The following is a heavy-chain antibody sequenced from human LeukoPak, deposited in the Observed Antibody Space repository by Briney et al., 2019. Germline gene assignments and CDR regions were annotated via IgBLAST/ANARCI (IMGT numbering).Heavy chain of an antibody. D-gene: IGHD6-19*01. CDR3: ARTPLRARPHISFGYSSGHYAFDI. CDR2: INHSGST. V-gene: IGHV4-34*01. J-gene: IGHJ3*02. CDR1: GGSISSYY. Sequence: SETLSLTCTVSGGSISSYYWSWIRQPPGKGLEWIGEINHSGSTNYNPSLKSRVTISVDTSKNQFSLKLSSVTAADTAVYYCARTPLRARPHISFGYSSGHYAFDIWGQGTMVTVSS.